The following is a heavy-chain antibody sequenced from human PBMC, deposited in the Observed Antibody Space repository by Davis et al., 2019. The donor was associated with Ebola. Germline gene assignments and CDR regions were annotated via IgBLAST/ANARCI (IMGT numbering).Heavy chain of an antibody. CDR2: ISGSGGNT. D-gene: IGHD6-13*01. V-gene: IGHV3-23*01. CDR3: PRGAAAGTFLVWFDP. CDR1: GFTFSSYA. J-gene: IGHJ5*02. Sequence: GGSLRLSCAASGFTFSSYAMSWVRQAPGKGLEWVSAISGSGGNTYYADSVKGRFTISRDNSKNTLYLQMNSLRAEDTAVYYCPRGAAAGTFLVWFDPWGQGTLVTVSS.